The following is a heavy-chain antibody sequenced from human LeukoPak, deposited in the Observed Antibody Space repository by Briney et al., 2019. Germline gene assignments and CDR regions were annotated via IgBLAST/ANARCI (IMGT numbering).Heavy chain of an antibody. CDR1: GFTLSSYS. Sequence: GGSLRLSCAASGFTLSSYSMNWVRQAPGKGLEWVSSISSSSSYIYYADSVKGRFTISRDNAKNSLYLQMNSLRAEDTAVYYCARDRRPPDYDSSGYYPYYFDYWGQGTLVTVSS. V-gene: IGHV3-21*01. CDR2: ISSSSSYI. D-gene: IGHD3-22*01. CDR3: ARDRRPPDYDSSGYYPYYFDY. J-gene: IGHJ4*02.